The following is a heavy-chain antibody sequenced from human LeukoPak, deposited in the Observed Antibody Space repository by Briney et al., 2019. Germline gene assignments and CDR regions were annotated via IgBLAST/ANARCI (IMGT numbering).Heavy chain of an antibody. CDR1: GGSISSGGYY. CDR3: ARDDGYSYGYGY. Sequence: SETLSLTCTVSGGSISSGGYYWSWIRQPPGKGLEWIGYIYHSGSTYYNPSPKSRVTISVDRSKNQFSLKLSSVTAADTAVYYCARDDGYSYGYGYWGQGTLVTVSS. V-gene: IGHV4-30-2*01. J-gene: IGHJ4*02. D-gene: IGHD5-18*01. CDR2: IYHSGST.